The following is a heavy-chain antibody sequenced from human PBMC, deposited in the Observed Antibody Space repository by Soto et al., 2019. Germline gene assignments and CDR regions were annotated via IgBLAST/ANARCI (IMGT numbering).Heavy chain of an antibody. CDR3: ARDTAAAGTGWFDP. Sequence: SETLSLTCTVSGGSISSYYWSWIRQPPGKGLEWIGYIYYSGSTNCNPSLKSRVTISVDTSKNQFSLKLSSVTAADTAVYYCARDTAAAGTGWFDPWGQGTLVTVSS. CDR1: GGSISSYY. J-gene: IGHJ5*02. CDR2: IYYSGST. V-gene: IGHV4-59*01. D-gene: IGHD6-13*01.